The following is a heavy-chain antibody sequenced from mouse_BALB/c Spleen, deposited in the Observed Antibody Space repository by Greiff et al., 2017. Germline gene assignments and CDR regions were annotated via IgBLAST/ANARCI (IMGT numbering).Heavy chain of an antibody. Sequence: VQLQQPGAELVKPGASVKMSCKASGYTFTSYWMHWVKQRPGQGLEWIGVIDPSDSYTSYNQKFKGKATLTVDTSSSTAYMQLSSLTSEDSAVYYCTSYYYGSSHGAMDYWGQGTSVTVSS. CDR2: IDPSDSYT. CDR3: TSYYYGSSHGAMDY. J-gene: IGHJ4*01. V-gene: IGHV1S127*01. D-gene: IGHD1-1*01. CDR1: GYTFTSYW.